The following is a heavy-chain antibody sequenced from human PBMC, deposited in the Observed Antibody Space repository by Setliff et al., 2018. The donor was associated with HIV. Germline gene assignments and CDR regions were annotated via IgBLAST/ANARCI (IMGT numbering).Heavy chain of an antibody. CDR1: GGSFNGYN. D-gene: IGHD2-15*01. V-gene: IGHV4-34*01. CDR3: ARARRAGSGPKYFQH. Sequence: SETLSLTCAVYGGSFNGYNWSWIRQPPGKGLEWIGEINHSGSTNYNPSLKSRVTMSVDKSKNQFSLRLSSVTAADTAVYYCARARRAGSGPKYFQHWGQGTLVTVSS. CDR2: INHSGST. J-gene: IGHJ1*01.